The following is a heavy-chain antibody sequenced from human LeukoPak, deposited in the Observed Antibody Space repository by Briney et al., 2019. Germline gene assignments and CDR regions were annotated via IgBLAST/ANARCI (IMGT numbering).Heavy chain of an antibody. CDR1: GVSISTSNR. Sequence: SETLSLTCDVSGVSISTSNRWSWVRQPPGKGLEWIGEIHHSGSTNYNPSLKSRVTISVDKSKNQFSLNLNSVTAADTAVYYCARGRCSSTSCWPYYMDVWGKGTTVTVSS. CDR2: IHHSGST. J-gene: IGHJ6*03. D-gene: IGHD2-2*01. V-gene: IGHV4-4*02. CDR3: ARGRCSSTSCWPYYMDV.